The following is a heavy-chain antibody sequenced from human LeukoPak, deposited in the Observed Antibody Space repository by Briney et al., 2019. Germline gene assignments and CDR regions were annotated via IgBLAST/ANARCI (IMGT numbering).Heavy chain of an antibody. J-gene: IGHJ4*02. Sequence: GGSLRLSCVASGFTISSNYMSWVRQAPGKGLEWVSVIYGGGSTYYADSVKGRFTISRDNPKNTLYLQMNSLRAEDTAVYYCAKYDILTGYPIGGFDYWGQGTLVTVSS. V-gene: IGHV3-53*01. CDR1: GFTISSNY. CDR2: IYGGGST. D-gene: IGHD3-9*01. CDR3: AKYDILTGYPIGGFDY.